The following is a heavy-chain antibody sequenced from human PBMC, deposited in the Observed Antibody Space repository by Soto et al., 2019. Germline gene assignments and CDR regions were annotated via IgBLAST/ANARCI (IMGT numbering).Heavy chain of an antibody. CDR1: GFTFSSYA. V-gene: IGHV3-23*01. CDR2: ISGSGDST. D-gene: IGHD5-18*01. CDR3: ARVDTAMVFDY. J-gene: IGHJ4*02. Sequence: EVQLLESGGGLVQPGGSLRLSCAASGFTFSSYAMSWVHQAPGKGLEWVSVISGSGDSTYYADSVKGRFTISRDNSKNTLYLQMNSLRAEDTAVYYCARVDTAMVFDYWGQGTLVTVSS.